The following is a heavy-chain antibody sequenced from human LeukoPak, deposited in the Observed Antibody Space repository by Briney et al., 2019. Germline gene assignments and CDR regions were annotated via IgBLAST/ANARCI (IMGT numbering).Heavy chain of an antibody. J-gene: IGHJ4*02. D-gene: IGHD4-17*01. CDR2: IRYDGSNK. CDR1: GFTFSTYG. V-gene: IGHV3-30*02. CDR3: AKDPFRYGDSPGKFEY. Sequence: GGSLRLSCAASGFTFSTYGMHWVRQAPGKGLEWVAFIRYDGSNKYYADSVKGRFTISRDNSKNTLYLQMNSLRAEDTAVYYCAKDPFRYGDSPGKFEYWGQGTLVTVSS.